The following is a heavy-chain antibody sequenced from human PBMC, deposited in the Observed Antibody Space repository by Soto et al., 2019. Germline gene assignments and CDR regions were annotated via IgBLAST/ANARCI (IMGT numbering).Heavy chain of an antibody. CDR3: ARVQRYSGSYRWFDP. Sequence: SQTLSLTCTVSAGSIRGYYWSWIRQPAGKGLEWIGRIFDTGSVNCNPSLKSRVTISVDTSQNQLSLKLSPVTAADTAIYYCARVQRYSGSYRWFDPWGQGTLVTVSS. J-gene: IGHJ5*02. CDR2: IFDTGSV. D-gene: IGHD5-12*01. V-gene: IGHV4-4*07. CDR1: AGSIRGYY.